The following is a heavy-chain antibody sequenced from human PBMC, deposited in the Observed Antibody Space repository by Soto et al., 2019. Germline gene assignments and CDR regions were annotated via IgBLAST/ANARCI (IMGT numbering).Heavy chain of an antibody. V-gene: IGHV1-69*06. CDR1: GGTFSSYA. D-gene: IGHD1-26*01. J-gene: IGHJ6*02. Sequence: ASVKVSCKASGGTFSSYAISWVRQAPGQGLEWMGGIIPIFGTANYAQKCQGRVTITADKSTSTAYMELSSLRSEDTAVYYCARGERELPLYYYGMDVWGQGTTVT. CDR3: ARGERELPLYYYGMDV. CDR2: IIPIFGTA.